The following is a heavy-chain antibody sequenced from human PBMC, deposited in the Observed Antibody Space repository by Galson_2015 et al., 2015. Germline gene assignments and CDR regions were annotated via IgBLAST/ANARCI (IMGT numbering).Heavy chain of an antibody. V-gene: IGHV3-48*03. J-gene: IGHJ3*02. CDR3: ARGGYCSSTTCYLFNAFDM. Sequence: SLRLSCAASGFTFSSHEMNWVRQAPGKGLEWVAYISSSVTSIYYADSVKGRFTISRDNAKNSLSLQMNSQGAEDTAAYYCARGGYCSSTTCYLFNAFDMWGQGTTVTVSS. CDR2: ISSSVTSI. D-gene: IGHD2-2*01. CDR1: GFTFSSHE.